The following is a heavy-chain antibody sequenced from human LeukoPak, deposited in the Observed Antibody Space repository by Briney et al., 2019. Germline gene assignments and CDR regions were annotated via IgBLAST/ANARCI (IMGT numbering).Heavy chain of an antibody. Sequence: GGSLRLSCAASGFTFSSYAMNWVRQAPGKGLGWVSTIVGSGTNTYCANSVKGRFTISRDNSKNTLYLQMNSLRAEDTALYYCAKRLTYSSTWHYFDYWAREPWSPSPQ. CDR1: GFTFSSYA. J-gene: IGHJ4*02. D-gene: IGHD6-13*01. V-gene: IGHV3-23*01. CDR3: AKRLTYSSTWHYFDY. CDR2: IVGSGTNT.